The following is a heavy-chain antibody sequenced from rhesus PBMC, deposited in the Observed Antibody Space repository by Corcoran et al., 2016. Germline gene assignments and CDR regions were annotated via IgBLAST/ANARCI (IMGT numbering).Heavy chain of an antibody. CDR3: ARAYDSGYSPDY. D-gene: IGHD3-28*01. Sequence: EVQLVESGGGLAKPGGSLRLSCAASGFTFSDYYMDWVRQAPGKGLEWVSRISNGGGSTWYADSVKGRFPISRENAKNTLYFQMNSLRAEDTAVYYCARAYDSGYSPDYWGQGVLVTVSS. CDR2: ISNGGGST. J-gene: IGHJ4*01. CDR1: GFTFSDYY. V-gene: IGHV3-178*01.